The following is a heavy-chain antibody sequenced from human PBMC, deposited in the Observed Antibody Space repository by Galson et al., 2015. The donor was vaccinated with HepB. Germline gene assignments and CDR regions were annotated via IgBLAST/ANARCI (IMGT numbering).Heavy chain of an antibody. CDR2: IIPIFGTA. J-gene: IGHJ4*02. Sequence: SVKVSCKASGGTLSSYAISWVRQAPGQGLEWMGGIIPIFGTANYAQKFQGRVTITADKSTSTAYMELSSLRSEDTAVYYCASPMYYYDSSGYYYWGQGTLVTVSS. CDR3: ASPMYYYDSSGYYY. D-gene: IGHD3-22*01. V-gene: IGHV1-69*06. CDR1: GGTLSSYA.